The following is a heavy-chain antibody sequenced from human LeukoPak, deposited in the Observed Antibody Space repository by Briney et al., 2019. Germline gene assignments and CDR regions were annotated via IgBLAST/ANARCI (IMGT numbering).Heavy chain of an antibody. CDR3: ARNVNRGLLWFGEQSPLNWFDP. CDR1: GGSISGSSYY. D-gene: IGHD3-10*01. CDR2: IYYSGST. Sequence: RTSETLSLTCTVFGGSISGSSYYWGWIRQPPGKGLEWIGGIYYSGSTYYNPFLKSRVTISVDTSKNQFSLKLSSVTAADTAVYYCARNVNRGLLWFGEQSPLNWFDPWGQGTLVTVSS. V-gene: IGHV4-39*01. J-gene: IGHJ5*02.